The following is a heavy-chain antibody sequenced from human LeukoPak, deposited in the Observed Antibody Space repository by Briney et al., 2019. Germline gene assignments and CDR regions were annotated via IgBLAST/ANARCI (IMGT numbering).Heavy chain of an antibody. V-gene: IGHV4-59*01. CDR2: IYYSGST. Sequence: SETLSLTCTVSGGSIGSYYWSWIRQPPGKGLEWIGYIYYSGSTNYNPSLKSRVTISVDTSKSQFSLKLSSVTAADTAVYYCARQLERRYYFDYWGQGTLVTVSS. CDR3: ARQLERRYYFDY. J-gene: IGHJ4*02. CDR1: GGSIGSYY. D-gene: IGHD1-1*01.